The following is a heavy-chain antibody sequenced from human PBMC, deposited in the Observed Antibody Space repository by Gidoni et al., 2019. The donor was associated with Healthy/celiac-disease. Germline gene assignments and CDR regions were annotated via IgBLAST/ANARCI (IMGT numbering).Heavy chain of an antibody. V-gene: IGHV4-34*01. Sequence: QVQLQQWGAGLLKPSATLSRTCAVYGGSLSGYYWRWIRQPPGKGLEWIGEINHRGSTNYNPSLKSRVTISVDTSKNQFSLKLSSVTAADTAVYYCARGASLYDYVWGSYRTYYFDYWGQGTLVTVSS. J-gene: IGHJ4*02. CDR1: GGSLSGYY. CDR3: ARGASLYDYVWGSYRTYYFDY. CDR2: INHRGST. D-gene: IGHD3-16*02.